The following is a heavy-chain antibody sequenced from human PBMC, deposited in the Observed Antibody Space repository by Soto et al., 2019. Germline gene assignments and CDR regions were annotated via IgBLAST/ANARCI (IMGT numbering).Heavy chain of an antibody. CDR2: IRSKTSGEIR. J-gene: IGHJ4*02. D-gene: IGHD1-26*01. CDR3: XXXXXXXXVGELDH. V-gene: IGHV3-15*01. CDR1: GFTFIYAW. Sequence: EVQVVETGGGLVKPGESLRLSCAASGFTFIYAWMTWVRQAPGXGXXXVGRIRSKTSGEIRDYAAPVKGRFTISRDDSTNTVYLQMNSLXTXXXXVXXXXXXXXXXXVGELDHWGQGTQVTVSS.